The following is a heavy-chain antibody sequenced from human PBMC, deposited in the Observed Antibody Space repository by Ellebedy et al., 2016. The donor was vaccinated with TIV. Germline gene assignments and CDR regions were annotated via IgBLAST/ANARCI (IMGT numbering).Heavy chain of an antibody. D-gene: IGHD6-13*01. CDR1: GYTFTGYY. CDR3: ARDPQQLVWGRHFDY. V-gene: IGHV1-2*02. Sequence: ASVKVSCXASGYTFTGYYMHWVRQAPGQGLEWMGWINPNSGGTNYAQKFQGRVTMTRDTSISTAYMELSRLRSDDTAVYYCARDPQQLVWGRHFDYWGQGTLVTVSS. CDR2: INPNSGGT. J-gene: IGHJ4*02.